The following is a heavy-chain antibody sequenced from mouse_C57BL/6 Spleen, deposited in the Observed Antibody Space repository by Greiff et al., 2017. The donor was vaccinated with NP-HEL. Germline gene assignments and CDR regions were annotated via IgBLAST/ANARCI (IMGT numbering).Heavy chain of an antibody. CDR2: ISDGGSYT. J-gene: IGHJ1*03. D-gene: IGHD2-1*01. CDR3: ARAYGNYEYFDV. V-gene: IGHV5-4*03. CDR1: GFTFSSYA. Sequence: EVKVVESGGGLVKPGGSLKLSCAASGFTFSSYAMSWVRQTPEKRLEWVATISDGGSYTYYPDNVKGRFTISRDNAKNNLYLQMSHLKSEDTAMYYCARAYGNYEYFDVWGTGTTVTVSS.